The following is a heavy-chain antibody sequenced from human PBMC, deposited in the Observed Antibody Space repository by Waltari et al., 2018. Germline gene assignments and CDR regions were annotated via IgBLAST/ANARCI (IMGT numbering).Heavy chain of an antibody. D-gene: IGHD2-21*01. J-gene: IGHJ3*02. CDR1: GGTSGSYT. CDR3: AISKGEVGEIAISAFDI. V-gene: IGHV1-69*13. CDR2: ISPIVSTA. Sequence: QVQLVQSGAEVKKPGSSVKVSCKASGGTSGSYTISGMRQAPGQGREWMGGISPIVSTANYADKAQCRVTITADESTSTAYMELSSLRSEDTDVYYCAISKGEVGEIAISAFDIWGQGTMVTVSS.